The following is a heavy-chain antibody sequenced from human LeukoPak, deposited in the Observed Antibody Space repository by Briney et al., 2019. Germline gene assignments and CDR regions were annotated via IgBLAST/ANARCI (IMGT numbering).Heavy chain of an antibody. CDR2: IYHSGST. Sequence: SETLSLTCAVSGYSISSGYYWGWIRQPPGKGLEWTGSIYHSGSTYYNPSLKSRVTISVDTSKNQFSLKLSSVTAADTAVYYCARDGGSDILTGHGDFGHGYWGQGTLVTVSS. CDR3: ARDGGSDILTGHGDFGHGY. D-gene: IGHD3-9*01. J-gene: IGHJ4*02. V-gene: IGHV4-38-2*02. CDR1: GYSISSGYY.